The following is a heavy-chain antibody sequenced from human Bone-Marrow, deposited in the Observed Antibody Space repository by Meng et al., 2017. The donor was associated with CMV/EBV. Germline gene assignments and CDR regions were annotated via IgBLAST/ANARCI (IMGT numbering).Heavy chain of an antibody. D-gene: IGHD6-13*01. V-gene: IGHV1-69*10. CDR2: IIPILGIA. J-gene: IGHJ6*02. CDR3: ARDTKYYSSSWYAHKDV. Sequence: SVKVSCKASGGTFSSYAISWVRQAPGQGLEWMGGIIPILGIANYAQKFQGRVTITADKSTSTAYMELSSLRSEDTAVYYCARDTKYYSSSWYAHKDVWGQGTTVTVSS. CDR1: GGTFSSYA.